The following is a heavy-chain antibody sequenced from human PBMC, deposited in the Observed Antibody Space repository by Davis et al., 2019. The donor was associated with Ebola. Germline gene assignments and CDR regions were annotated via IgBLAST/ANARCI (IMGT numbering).Heavy chain of an antibody. Sequence: GESLKISCAASGFTFSSYAMHWVRQAPGKGLEYVSAISSNGGSTYYANSVKGRFTISRDNSKNTLYLQMGSLRAEDMAVYYCARAGYYYGSGSYYNSLIGLYYYGMDVWGQGTLVTVSS. V-gene: IGHV3-64*01. CDR2: ISSNGGST. CDR1: GFTFSSYA. CDR3: ARAGYYYGSGSYYNSLIGLYYYGMDV. D-gene: IGHD3-10*01. J-gene: IGHJ6*02.